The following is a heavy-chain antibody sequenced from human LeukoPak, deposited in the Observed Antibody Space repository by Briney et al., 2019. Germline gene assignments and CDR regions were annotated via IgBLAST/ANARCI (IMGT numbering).Heavy chain of an antibody. CDR2: IYYSGST. CDR1: GGSVSSGSYY. D-gene: IGHD6-13*01. J-gene: IGHJ4*02. CDR3: ARGSGYSPDY. Sequence: KPSGTLSLTCTVSGGSVSSGSYYWSWIRQPPGKGLEWIGYIYYSGSTNYNPSLKSRVTISVDTSKNQFSLKLSSVTAADTAVYYRARGSGYSPDYWGQGTLVTVSS. V-gene: IGHV4-61*01.